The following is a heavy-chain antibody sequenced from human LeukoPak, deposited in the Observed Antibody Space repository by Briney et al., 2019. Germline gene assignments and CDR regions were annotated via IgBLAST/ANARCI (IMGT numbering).Heavy chain of an antibody. J-gene: IGHJ4*02. CDR1: GGSISNYY. CDR3: ARGDGSFDY. V-gene: IGHV4-59*01. Sequence: SETLSLTCTVSGGSISNYYWNWLRQPPGKGLEWIGYIYYSGSTNYNPSLKSRVTMSLDTSKNQFSLRLTSVTAADTAVYYCARGDGSFDYWGQGILVTASS. D-gene: IGHD5-24*01. CDR2: IYYSGST.